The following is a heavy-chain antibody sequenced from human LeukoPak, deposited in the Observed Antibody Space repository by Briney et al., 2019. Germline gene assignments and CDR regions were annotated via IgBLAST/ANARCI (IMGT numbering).Heavy chain of an antibody. Sequence: PSETLSLTCTVSGGSIRSSSNSWGWIRQPPGKGLEWIGSISYSGSTYYNPSLKSRVTISVDTSKNQFSLKLSSVTAADTAVYYCARLKVVAAAFDYWGQGTLVTVSS. CDR3: ARLKVVAAAFDY. CDR2: ISYSGST. CDR1: GGSIRSSSNS. V-gene: IGHV4-39*01. J-gene: IGHJ4*02. D-gene: IGHD2-15*01.